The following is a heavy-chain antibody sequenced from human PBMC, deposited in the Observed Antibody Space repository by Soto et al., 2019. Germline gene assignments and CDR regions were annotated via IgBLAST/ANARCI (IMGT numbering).Heavy chain of an antibody. V-gene: IGHV3-30-3*01. D-gene: IGHD1-20*01. CDR1: GFTFSSYA. Sequence: QVQLVESGGGVVQPGRSLRLSCAASGFTFSSYAMHWVRQAPGKGLEWVAVISYDGSNKYYADSVKGRFTISRDNSKNTLYLQMNSLRAEDTAVYYCARANWNDAGWCDPWGQGTLVTVSS. CDR2: ISYDGSNK. CDR3: ARANWNDAGWCDP. J-gene: IGHJ5*02.